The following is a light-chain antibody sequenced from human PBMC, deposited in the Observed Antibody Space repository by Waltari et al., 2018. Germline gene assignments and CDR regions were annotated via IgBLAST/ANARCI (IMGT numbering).Light chain of an antibody. Sequence: SALTQPPSASGSPGQSVTISCTGTSRDVGAYDYVSWYQQYPGNAPRLLIYEVRKRPSGVPDRFSGSKSGNTASLTVSGLQAEDEADYYCSSYGGSDSYVFGSGTKVTV. CDR2: EVR. V-gene: IGLV2-8*01. CDR1: SRDVGAYDY. CDR3: SSYGGSDSYV. J-gene: IGLJ1*01.